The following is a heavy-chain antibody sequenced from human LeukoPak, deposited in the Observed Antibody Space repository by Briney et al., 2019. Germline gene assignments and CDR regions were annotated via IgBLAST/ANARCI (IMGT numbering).Heavy chain of an antibody. Sequence: PSETLSLTCTVSGGSISSYYWSWIRQPPGKGLEWIGYIYYSGSTNYNPSLKSRVTISVDTSKNQFSLKLSSVTAADTAVYYCARGSAGYSSGRYWDYWGQGTLVTVSS. CDR1: GGSISSYY. D-gene: IGHD6-19*01. CDR3: ARGSAGYSSGRYWDY. J-gene: IGHJ4*02. V-gene: IGHV4-59*01. CDR2: IYYSGST.